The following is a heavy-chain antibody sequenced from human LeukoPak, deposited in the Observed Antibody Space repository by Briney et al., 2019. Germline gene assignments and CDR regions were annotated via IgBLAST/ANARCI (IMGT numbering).Heavy chain of an antibody. J-gene: IGHJ6*02. V-gene: IGHV1-69*04. Sequence: SVKVSCKASGGTLSSFAISWVRKAPGQGLEWKGRIIPILGIANYAQKFQGRVTITADKSTSTAYMELSSLRSEDTAVYYCARAQLDPYYYYGMDVWSQGTTVTVSS. CDR1: GGTLSSFA. CDR3: ARAQLDPYYYYGMDV. D-gene: IGHD6-6*01. CDR2: IIPILGIA.